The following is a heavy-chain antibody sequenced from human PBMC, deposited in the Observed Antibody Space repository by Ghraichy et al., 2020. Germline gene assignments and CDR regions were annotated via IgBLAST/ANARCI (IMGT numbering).Heavy chain of an antibody. CDR3: ARDRVGGYYGSGTEGEYWYFDL. CDR2: ISISSSYI. Sequence: GGSLRLSCEASGFTFSSYSMNWVRQAPGKGLEWVSSISISSSYIYYADSVKGRFTISRDNAKKSLYLQMNSLRAEDTAVYYCARDRVGGYYGSGTEGEYWYFDLWGRGTLVTVSS. D-gene: IGHD3-10*01. CDR1: GFTFSSYS. J-gene: IGHJ2*01. V-gene: IGHV3-21*01.